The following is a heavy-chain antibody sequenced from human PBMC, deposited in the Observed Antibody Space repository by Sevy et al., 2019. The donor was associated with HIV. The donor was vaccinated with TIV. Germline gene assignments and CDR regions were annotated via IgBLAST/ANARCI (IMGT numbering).Heavy chain of an antibody. CDR1: GFTFSSYA. CDR2: ISGSGGST. Sequence: GGCLRLSCAASGFTFSSYAMSWVRQAPGKGLEWVSAISGSGGSTYYADSVKGRVTISRDNSKNTLYLQMNSLRAEDTAVYYCAKAGIGSGSYYSNYWGQGTLVTVSS. J-gene: IGHJ4*02. V-gene: IGHV3-23*01. CDR3: AKAGIGSGSYYSNY. D-gene: IGHD1-26*01.